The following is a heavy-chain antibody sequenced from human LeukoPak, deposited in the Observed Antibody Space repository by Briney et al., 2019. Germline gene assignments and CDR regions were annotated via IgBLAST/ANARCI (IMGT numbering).Heavy chain of an antibody. CDR2: INPSGDST. Sequence: ASVKVSCKASGYTFTSYYMHWVRQAPGQGLEWMGIINPSGDSTSYAQKFQGRVTMTRDTSTSTVYMELSSLRSEDTAVYYCARDHKYSDYDYCFDYWGQGTLVTVSS. D-gene: IGHD5-12*01. J-gene: IGHJ4*02. V-gene: IGHV1-46*01. CDR1: GYTFTSYY. CDR3: ARDHKYSDYDYCFDY.